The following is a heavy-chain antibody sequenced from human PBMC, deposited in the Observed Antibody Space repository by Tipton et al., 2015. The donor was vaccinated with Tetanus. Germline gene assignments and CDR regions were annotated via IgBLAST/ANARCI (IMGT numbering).Heavy chain of an antibody. D-gene: IGHD2-21*02. Sequence: TLSLTCTVSGGSVRSGDYSWNWIRQPPGKGLEWLAYVSYSGRTNSNYSLKSRITISQDTSKNQFSLRLTSVTAAGTAVYYCARAGMVTDDRSKFDSWGQGSLVSVSS. V-gene: IGHV4-61*08. CDR1: GGSVRSGDYS. CDR2: VSYSGRT. J-gene: IGHJ4*02. CDR3: ARAGMVTDDRSKFDS.